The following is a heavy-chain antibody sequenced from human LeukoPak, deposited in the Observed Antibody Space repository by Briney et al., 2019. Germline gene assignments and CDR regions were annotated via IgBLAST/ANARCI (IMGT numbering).Heavy chain of an antibody. J-gene: IGHJ5*02. Sequence: GASVKVSCKASGGTFSSYAISWVRQAPGQGLEWMGGIIPIFGTANYAQKFQGRVTITTDESTSTAYMELSSLRSEDTAVYYCARTVPAAINWFDPWGQGTLVTVSS. CDR1: GGTFSSYA. CDR3: ARTVPAAINWFDP. CDR2: IIPIFGTA. V-gene: IGHV1-69*05. D-gene: IGHD2-2*02.